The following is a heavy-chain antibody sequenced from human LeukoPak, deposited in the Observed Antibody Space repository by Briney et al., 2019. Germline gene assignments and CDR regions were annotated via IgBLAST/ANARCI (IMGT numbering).Heavy chain of an antibody. V-gene: IGHV3-11*04. CDR2: ISSSGSTI. CDR3: ARVLRLTTKYVYYYMDV. J-gene: IGHJ6*03. CDR1: GFTFSDYY. D-gene: IGHD4-11*01. Sequence: GGSLRLSCAASGFTFSDYYMSWIRQAPGKGLEWVSYISSSGSTIYYADSVKGRFTISRDNAKSSLYLQMNSLRAEDTAVYYCARVLRLTTKYVYYYMDVWGKGTTVTVSS.